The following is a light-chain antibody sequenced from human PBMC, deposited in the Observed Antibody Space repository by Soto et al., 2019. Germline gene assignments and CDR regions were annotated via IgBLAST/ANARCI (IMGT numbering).Light chain of an antibody. CDR3: QQYYDNPRT. Sequence: EIVMTQSPATLSVSPGERATLSCRASQSVSSNLAWYQQKPGQAPRLLIYGASTRATGIPARFSGSGSGTEFTLTISSLQAEDVAVYYCQQYYDNPRTFGQGTKVDIK. CDR2: GAS. J-gene: IGKJ1*01. CDR1: QSVSSN. V-gene: IGKV3-15*01.